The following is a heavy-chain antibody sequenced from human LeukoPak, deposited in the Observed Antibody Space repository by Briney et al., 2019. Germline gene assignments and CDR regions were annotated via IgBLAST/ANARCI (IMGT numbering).Heavy chain of an antibody. CDR2: ISYDGSNK. J-gene: IGHJ4*02. CDR1: GFTFSSYA. CDR3: ARVPRRDGYNGFDY. D-gene: IGHD5-24*01. Sequence: GGSLRLSCAASGFTFSSYAMHWVRQAPGKGLEWVAVISYDGSNKYYADSVKGRFTISRDNSKNTLYLQMNSLRAEDTAVYYCARVPRRDGYNGFDYWGQGTLVTVSS. V-gene: IGHV3-30-3*01.